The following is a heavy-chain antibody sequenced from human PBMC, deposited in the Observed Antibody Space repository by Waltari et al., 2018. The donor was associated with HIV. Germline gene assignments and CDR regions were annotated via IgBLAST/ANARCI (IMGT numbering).Heavy chain of an antibody. D-gene: IGHD3-3*01. Sequence: QVQLQESGPGLVKPSQTLSLTCTVSGGSISSGSYYWSGIRQPAGKGLEWIGRIYTSGSTNYNPSLKSRVTISVDTSKNQFSLKLSSVTAADTAVYYCAGQYYDFWSASEDYWGQGTLVTVSS. V-gene: IGHV4-61*02. CDR1: GGSISSGSYY. CDR2: IYTSGST. CDR3: AGQYYDFWSASEDY. J-gene: IGHJ4*02.